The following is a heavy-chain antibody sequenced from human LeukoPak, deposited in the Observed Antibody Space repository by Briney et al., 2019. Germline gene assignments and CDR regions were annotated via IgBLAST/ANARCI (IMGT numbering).Heavy chain of an antibody. Sequence: SETLSLTCTVSGGSISSGSYYWSWIRQPAGKGLEWIGRIYYSGSTNYNPSLKSRVTISVDTSKNQFSLKLSSVTAADTAVYYCARLWTGWFDPWGQGTLVTVSS. CDR1: GGSISSGSYY. J-gene: IGHJ5*02. CDR3: ARLWTGWFDP. D-gene: IGHD3-10*01. CDR2: IYYSGST. V-gene: IGHV4-61*02.